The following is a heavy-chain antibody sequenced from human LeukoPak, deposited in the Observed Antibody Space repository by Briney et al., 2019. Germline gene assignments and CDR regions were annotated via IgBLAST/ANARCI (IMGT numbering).Heavy chain of an antibody. J-gene: IGHJ4*02. D-gene: IGHD2-2*01. Sequence: PSETLSLTCTVSGGSISSGDYYWSWIRQPPGKGLEWIGYIYYSGSTYYNPSLKSRVTISVDTSKNQFSLKLSSVTAADTAVYYCARDPFYCSSTSCYEIGFDYWGQGTLVTVSS. CDR2: IYYSGST. CDR1: GGSISSGDYY. V-gene: IGHV4-30-4*08. CDR3: ARDPFYCSSTSCYEIGFDY.